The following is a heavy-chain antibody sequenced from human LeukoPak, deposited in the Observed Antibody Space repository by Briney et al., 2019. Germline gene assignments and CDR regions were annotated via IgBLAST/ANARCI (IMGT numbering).Heavy chain of an antibody. CDR2: ISSSGSTI. Sequence: GGSLRLSCAASGFTFSSYGMHWVRQAPGKGLEWVSYISSSGSTIYYADSVKGRFTISRDNAKNSLYLQMNSLRAEDTAVYYCARDNTAGSSFDYWGQGTLVTVSS. J-gene: IGHJ4*02. CDR1: GFTFSSYG. CDR3: ARDNTAGSSFDY. D-gene: IGHD6-19*01. V-gene: IGHV3-48*04.